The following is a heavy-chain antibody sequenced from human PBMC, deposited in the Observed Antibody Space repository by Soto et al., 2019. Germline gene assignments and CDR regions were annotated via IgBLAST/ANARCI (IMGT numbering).Heavy chain of an antibody. CDR3: ARRYGGNFDY. D-gene: IGHD1-26*01. Sequence: PSETMSLTCPVSGGSLSSYYWSWIRQPPGKGLEWIGYIYYSGSTNYNPSLKSRVTISVDTSKNQFSLKLSSVTAADTAVYYCARRYGGNFDYWGQGTLVTV. CDR2: IYYSGST. V-gene: IGHV4-59*01. CDR1: GGSLSSYY. J-gene: IGHJ4*02.